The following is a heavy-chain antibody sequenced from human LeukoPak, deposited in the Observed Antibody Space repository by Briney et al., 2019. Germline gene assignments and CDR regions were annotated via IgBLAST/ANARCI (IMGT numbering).Heavy chain of an antibody. D-gene: IGHD1-26*01. Sequence: PSETLSLTCTVSGGSITAYYWSWIRQPAGKGLEWIGFTHSSGDTNYNPSLKSRVTISMDTSRSQFSLKLSSVTAADTAVYYCARVLGDSGSYYYYFDYWGQGTLVTVSS. CDR2: THSSGDT. CDR3: ARVLGDSGSYYYYFDY. J-gene: IGHJ4*02. V-gene: IGHV4-59*01. CDR1: GGSITAYY.